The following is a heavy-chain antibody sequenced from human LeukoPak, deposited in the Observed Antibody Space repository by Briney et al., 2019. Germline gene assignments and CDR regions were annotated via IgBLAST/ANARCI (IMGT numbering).Heavy chain of an antibody. J-gene: IGHJ4*02. Sequence: GGSLRLSCAASGFTFSSYAMHCVRQAPGKGLEWVAVISYDGSNKYYADSVEGRFTISRDNSKNTLYLQMNSLRAEDTAVYYCARRGDRLDYWGQGTLVTVSS. V-gene: IGHV3-30-3*01. D-gene: IGHD4-17*01. CDR1: GFTFSSYA. CDR3: ARRGDRLDY. CDR2: ISYDGSNK.